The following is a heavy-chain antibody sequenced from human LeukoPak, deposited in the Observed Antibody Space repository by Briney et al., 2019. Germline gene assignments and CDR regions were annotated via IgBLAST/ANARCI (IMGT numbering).Heavy chain of an antibody. D-gene: IGHD3-22*01. CDR3: ARVLHKRNYDSTTYYGY. V-gene: IGHV3-48*01. Sequence: GGSLRLSCAASGFTFSSYNMNWVRQAPGKGLEWVSYISSSSSTIYYADSVKGRFTISRDNAKSSLYLQMNSLRAEDTAVYYCARVLHKRNYDSTTYYGYWGQGTLVTVSS. CDR1: GFTFSSYN. CDR2: ISSSSSTI. J-gene: IGHJ4*02.